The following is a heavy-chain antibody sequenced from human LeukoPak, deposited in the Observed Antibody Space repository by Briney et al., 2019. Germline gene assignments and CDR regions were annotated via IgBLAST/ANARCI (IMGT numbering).Heavy chain of an antibody. D-gene: IGHD1-26*01. CDR1: GFTFSSYA. CDR2: ISDDGSNK. V-gene: IGHV3-30-3*01. J-gene: IGHJ4*02. CDR3: AKDLELAPFDY. Sequence: GGSLRLSCAASGFTFSSYAMHWVRQAPGKGLEWVAVISDDGSNKYYADSVKGRFTISRDNSKDTLYLQMNSLGAEDTAVYYCAKDLELAPFDYWGQGTLVTVSP.